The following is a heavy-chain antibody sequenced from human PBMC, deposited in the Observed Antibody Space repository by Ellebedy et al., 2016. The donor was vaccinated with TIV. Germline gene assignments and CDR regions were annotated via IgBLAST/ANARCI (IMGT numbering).Heavy chain of an antibody. CDR2: INPNSGGT. CDR1: GYTFTGYC. V-gene: IGHV1-2*02. D-gene: IGHD6-13*01. J-gene: IGHJ4*02. Sequence: ASVKVSCKASGYTFTGYCMHWVRQAPGQGLEWTGWINPNSGGTNYAQKFQGRVTMTRDTSIGTAYMELSRLRSDDTAVYYCARAGSRSAAGLFDYWGQGTLVTVSS. CDR3: ARAGSRSAAGLFDY.